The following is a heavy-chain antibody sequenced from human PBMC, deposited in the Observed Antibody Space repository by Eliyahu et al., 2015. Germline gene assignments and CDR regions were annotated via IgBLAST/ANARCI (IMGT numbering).Heavy chain of an antibody. D-gene: IGHD2-2*01. V-gene: IGHV1-18*04. CDR3: ARQVAAAAHCFDY. Sequence: QVQLVQSGHEVREPGASVKVSCKASGYTFTAYAISWVRQAPGQGLEWMGWLTSNNGKTNYAQNLQGRVTMTTDTSTSTAYMELRSLRSDDTAVYYCARQVAAAAHCFDYWGQGTLVTVSS. CDR1: GYTFTAYA. J-gene: IGHJ4*02. CDR2: LTSNNGKT.